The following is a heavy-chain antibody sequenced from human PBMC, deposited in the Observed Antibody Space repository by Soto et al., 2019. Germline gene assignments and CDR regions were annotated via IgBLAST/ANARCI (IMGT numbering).Heavy chain of an antibody. CDR2: IIPILGIA. J-gene: IGHJ4*02. Sequence: SVKVSCKASGGTFSSYTISWVRQAPGQGLEWMGRIIPILGIANYAQKFQGRVTITADKSTSTAYMELSSLRSEDTAVYYCARGSEDIVVVVAATSSVPYYFDYWGQGTLVTVSS. CDR3: ARGSEDIVVVVAATSSVPYYFDY. V-gene: IGHV1-69*02. D-gene: IGHD2-15*01. CDR1: GGTFSSYT.